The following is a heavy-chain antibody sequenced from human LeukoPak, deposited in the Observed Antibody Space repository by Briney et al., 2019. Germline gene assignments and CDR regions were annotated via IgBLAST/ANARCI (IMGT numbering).Heavy chain of an antibody. J-gene: IGHJ5*02. CDR2: IIPVFGTA. Sequence: SVNVSCKASGGTFSSYAISWVRQAPGQGLEWMGGIIPVFGTANYAQKFQGRVTTTTDESTSTAYVELSSLRSEDTAVYYCARSIFGVVIGYNWFDPWGQETLVTVSS. D-gene: IGHD3-3*01. CDR3: ARSIFGVVIGYNWFDP. V-gene: IGHV1-69*05. CDR1: GGTFSSYA.